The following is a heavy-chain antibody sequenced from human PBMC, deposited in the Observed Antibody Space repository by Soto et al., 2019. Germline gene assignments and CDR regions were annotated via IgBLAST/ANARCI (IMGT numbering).Heavy chain of an antibody. V-gene: IGHV3-23*01. D-gene: IGHD1-20*01. CDR1: RFTFSIYA. CDR2: ISASAGTT. CDR3: AKGGVTNRNGWFDP. J-gene: IGHJ5*02. Sequence: EVQLLESGGGLVQPGGSLRLSCAASRFTFSIYAMSWVRQAPGKRLEWVSAISASAGTTYYAGSVKGRFTISRDNSKNTLYLQMNSLRAEDTAVYYCAKGGVTNRNGWFDPWGQGTLVIVSS.